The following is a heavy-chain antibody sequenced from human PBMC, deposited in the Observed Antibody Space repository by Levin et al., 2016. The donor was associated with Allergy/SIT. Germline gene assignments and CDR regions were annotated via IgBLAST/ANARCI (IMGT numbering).Heavy chain of an antibody. Sequence: WVRQAPGQGLEWMGWISAYNGNTIYAEKFQGRVAMTTDTSTTTAYLEVRSLRSDDTAVYYCARDQFAGTGSWFDPWGQGTLVTVSS. D-gene: IGHD3-10*01. CDR3: ARDQFAGTGSWFDP. CDR2: ISAYNGNT. J-gene: IGHJ5*02. V-gene: IGHV1-18*01.